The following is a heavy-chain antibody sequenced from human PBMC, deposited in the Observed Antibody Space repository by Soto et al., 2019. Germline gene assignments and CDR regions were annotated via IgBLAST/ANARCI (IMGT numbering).Heavy chain of an antibody. D-gene: IGHD3-22*01. J-gene: IGHJ4*02. CDR2: IYHSGST. V-gene: IGHV4-30-2*01. Sequence: PSETLSLTCAVSGGSISSGGYSWSWIRQPPGKGLEWIGYIYHSGSTYYNPSLKSRVTISVDRSKNQFSLKLSSVTAADTAVYYCARSSYYYDSSGYYPLFDYWGQGTLVTVSS. CDR1: GGSISSGGYS. CDR3: ARSSYYYDSSGYYPLFDY.